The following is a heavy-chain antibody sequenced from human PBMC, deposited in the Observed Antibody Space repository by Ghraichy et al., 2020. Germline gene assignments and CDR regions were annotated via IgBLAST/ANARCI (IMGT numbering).Heavy chain of an antibody. CDR2: MSGSGDST. D-gene: IGHD1-26*01. CDR3: AKRGGGSRAPSDY. V-gene: IGHV3-23*01. Sequence: GESLNISCAASGFTFSNYAMSWVRQAPGKGLEWVSGMSGSGDSTYYADSVKGRFTISRDNSKNTLFLQMNSLRAEETAFYHCAKRGGGSRAPSDYWGQGNLVTVSS. J-gene: IGHJ4*02. CDR1: GFTFSNYA.